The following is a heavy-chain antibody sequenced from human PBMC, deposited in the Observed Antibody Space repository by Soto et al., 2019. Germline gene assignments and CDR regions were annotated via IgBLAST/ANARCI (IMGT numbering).Heavy chain of an antibody. V-gene: IGHV3-9*01. Sequence: GGSLRLSCAASGFTFDDYAMHWVRQAPGKGLEWVSGISWNSGSIGYADSVKGRFTISRDNAKNSLYLQMNSLRAEDTALYYCAKVWGYHSRADNWNDVWGQGTLVTVSS. CDR1: GFTFDDYA. D-gene: IGHD1-20*01. CDR3: AKVWGYHSRADNWNDV. CDR2: ISWNSGSI. J-gene: IGHJ4*02.